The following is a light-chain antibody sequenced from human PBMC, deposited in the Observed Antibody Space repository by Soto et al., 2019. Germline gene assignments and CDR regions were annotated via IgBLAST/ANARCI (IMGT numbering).Light chain of an antibody. CDR2: EDN. CDR1: SGRIADNY. CDR3: QSYEDNIHVV. J-gene: IGLJ2*01. V-gene: IGLV6-57*02. Sequence: NFMLTQPHSVSGSPGETVRISCTGSSGRIADNYVQWYQHRPGSAPTTVIYEDNQRPSGVPDRFSGSIDTSTNSASLTISGLDTEDEADYYCQSYEDNIHVVFGGGTKLTVL.